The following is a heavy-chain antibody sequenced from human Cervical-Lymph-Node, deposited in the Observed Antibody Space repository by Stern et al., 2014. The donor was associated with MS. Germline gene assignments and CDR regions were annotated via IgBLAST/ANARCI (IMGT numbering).Heavy chain of an antibody. D-gene: IGHD5-18*01. CDR2: TNPNSGDS. CDR3: ARERGRAGPAMADY. CDR1: GYSFTGNY. Sequence: QLVQSGAEVKKPGASVKVSCKAAGYSFTGNYIHWLRQAPGQGLEWMGRTNPNSGDSNYALKFQGRVTMTRDTSISTAYMNLNRLGIDDTAVYYCARERGRAGPAMADYWGQGTLVTVSS. V-gene: IGHV1-2*06. J-gene: IGHJ4*02.